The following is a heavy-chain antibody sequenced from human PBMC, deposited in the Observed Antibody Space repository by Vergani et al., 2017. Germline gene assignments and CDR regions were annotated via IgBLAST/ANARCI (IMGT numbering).Heavy chain of an antibody. CDR2: NNHSGST. D-gene: IGHD1-14*01. Sequence: QVQLQQWGAGLLKPSETLSLTCAVYGGSFSGYYWSWIRKPPGKGLEWSGENNHSGSTNYNPSLKSRVTISVDTSKNQFSLKLSSVTSADTAVYYCARGTPWNHDRPPYYYYYMDVWGKGTTVTVSS. CDR3: ARGTPWNHDRPPYYYYYMDV. V-gene: IGHV4-34*01. J-gene: IGHJ6*03. CDR1: GGSFSGYY.